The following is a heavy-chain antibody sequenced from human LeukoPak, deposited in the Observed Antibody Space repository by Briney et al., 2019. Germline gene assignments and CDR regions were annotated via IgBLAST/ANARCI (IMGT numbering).Heavy chain of an antibody. Sequence: KPSETLSLTCTVSGGSISSYYWGWIRQPPGKGLEWIGSIYYSGSTYYNPSLKSRVTISVDTSKNQFSLKLSSVTAADTAVYYCARNIVVVVAATGGSYYFDYWGQGTLVTVSS. CDR1: GGSISSYY. CDR3: ARNIVVVVAATGGSYYFDY. J-gene: IGHJ4*02. V-gene: IGHV4-39*07. CDR2: IYYSGST. D-gene: IGHD2-15*01.